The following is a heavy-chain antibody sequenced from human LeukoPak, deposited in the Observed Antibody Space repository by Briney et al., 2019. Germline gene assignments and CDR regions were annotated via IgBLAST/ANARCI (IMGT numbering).Heavy chain of an antibody. CDR3: ARDLYYYDSSGSSLDP. Sequence: GASVKVSCKASGGTFGSYAISWVRQAPGQGLEWMGGIIPIFGTANYAQKFQGRVTFTTDESTSTAYMELSSLRSEDTAVYYCARDLYYYDSSGSSLDPWGQGTLVTVSS. D-gene: IGHD3-22*01. V-gene: IGHV1-69*05. CDR2: IIPIFGTA. J-gene: IGHJ5*02. CDR1: GGTFGSYA.